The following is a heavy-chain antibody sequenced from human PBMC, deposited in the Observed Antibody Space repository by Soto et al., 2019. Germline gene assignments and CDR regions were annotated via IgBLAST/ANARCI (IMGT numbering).Heavy chain of an antibody. V-gene: IGHV3-7*01. CDR2: IKQDGSEK. CDR1: GFSFSSYY. D-gene: IGHD2-15*01. J-gene: IGHJ4*02. Sequence: EVQLVESGGGLVQPGGPLRLSCAASGFSFSSYYMDWVRQAPGKGLEWVANIKQDGSEKYYVDSVKGRFTISRDNAKNSLYLQMNSLGAEDTAVYYCARDRGYCSGGTCYSVLDHWGQGILVTVSS. CDR3: ARDRGYCSGGTCYSVLDH.